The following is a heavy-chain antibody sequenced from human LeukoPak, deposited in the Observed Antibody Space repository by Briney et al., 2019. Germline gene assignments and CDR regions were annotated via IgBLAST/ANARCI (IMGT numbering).Heavy chain of an antibody. J-gene: IGHJ3*02. CDR1: GFTFDDYA. V-gene: IGHV3-9*01. D-gene: IGHD3-22*01. Sequence: PGGSLRLSCAASGFTFDDYAMHWVRQAPGKGLEWVSGISWNSGSIGYADSVKGRFTISRDNAKNSLYLQMNSLRAEDTALYYCAKETGRSYYYDSSGYYPDAFDIWGQGTMVTVSS. CDR2: ISWNSGSI. CDR3: AKETGRSYYYDSSGYYPDAFDI.